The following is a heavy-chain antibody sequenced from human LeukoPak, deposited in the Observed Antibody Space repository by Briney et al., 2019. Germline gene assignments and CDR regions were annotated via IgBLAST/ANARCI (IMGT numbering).Heavy chain of an antibody. CDR3: ARVPEPTYYDFWSGPQGNAFDI. Sequence: SVKVSCKASGGIFSSYAISWVRQAPGQGLEWMGGIIPIFGTANYAQKFQGRVTITADESTSTAYMELSSLRSEDTAVYYCARVPEPTYYDFWSGPQGNAFDIWGQGTMVTVSS. D-gene: IGHD3-3*01. V-gene: IGHV1-69*13. J-gene: IGHJ3*02. CDR1: GGIFSSYA. CDR2: IIPIFGTA.